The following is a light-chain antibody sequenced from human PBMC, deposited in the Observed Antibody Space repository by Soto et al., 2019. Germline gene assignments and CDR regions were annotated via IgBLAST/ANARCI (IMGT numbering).Light chain of an antibody. CDR1: HSVSSN. CDR3: QQSYSTLSIT. J-gene: IGKJ5*01. V-gene: IGKV1-39*01. Sequence: DIQMTQSPSSLSASVGDRFTVTCRASHSVSSNLNWYQQKPGKAPKLLIYAASRLQSGVPSRFSGSGSGTDFTLTISSLQPEDFATYYCQQSYSTLSITFGQGTRLEIK. CDR2: AAS.